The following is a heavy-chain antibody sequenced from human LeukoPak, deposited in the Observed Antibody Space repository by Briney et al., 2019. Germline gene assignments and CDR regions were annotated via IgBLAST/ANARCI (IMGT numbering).Heavy chain of an antibody. CDR1: GGSISSGGYS. V-gene: IGHV4-30-2*01. J-gene: IGHJ4*02. Sequence: SETLSLTCAVSGGSISSGGYSWSWIRQPPGKGLEWIGYIYHSGSTYYNPSLKSRVTISVDRSKNQFSLKLSSVTAADTAVYYCARAMVDTAMVPFDYWGQGTLVTVSS. CDR3: ARAMVDTAMVPFDY. CDR2: IYHSGST. D-gene: IGHD5-18*01.